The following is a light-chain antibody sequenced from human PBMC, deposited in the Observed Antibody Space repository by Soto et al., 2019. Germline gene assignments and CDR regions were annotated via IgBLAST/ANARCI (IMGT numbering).Light chain of an antibody. Sequence: ELVLTQSPGTLSLSPGERATLSCRASQSVSSNFLAWYQHKPGQAPRLLIYDSSSRATGIPDRFSGSGSGTDFTLSIIRLEPEDFAVYYCQQYDISPWTFGQGTKVDIK. CDR1: QSVSSNF. J-gene: IGKJ1*01. CDR3: QQYDISPWT. CDR2: DSS. V-gene: IGKV3-20*01.